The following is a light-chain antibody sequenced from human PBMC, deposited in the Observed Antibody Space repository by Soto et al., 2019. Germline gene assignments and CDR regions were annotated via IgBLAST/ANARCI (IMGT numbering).Light chain of an antibody. Sequence: EIVLTQSPATLSLSPGERVTLSCRASQSVSNSLAWYQQKPGQPPRLLIYDVSNRATGIPARFSGSGSGTDCTLTITSLEPEDFAVYFCHQRYNWPRVTFGQGTQLEIK. CDR3: HQRYNWPRVT. V-gene: IGKV3-11*01. CDR2: DVS. J-gene: IGKJ5*01. CDR1: QSVSNS.